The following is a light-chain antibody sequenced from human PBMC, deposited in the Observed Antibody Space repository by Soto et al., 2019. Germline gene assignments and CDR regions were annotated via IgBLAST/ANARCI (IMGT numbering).Light chain of an antibody. Sequence: DIQMTQSPATLSASVGDSVTITCRASQSISHWLAWYQQKPGEAPKLLIYDASALPRGVPSRFSGGGSGTEFTLTISSLQPDDFATYYCQQYNSYPWTFGQGTKVDIK. J-gene: IGKJ1*01. CDR3: QQYNSYPWT. CDR1: QSISHW. V-gene: IGKV1-5*01. CDR2: DAS.